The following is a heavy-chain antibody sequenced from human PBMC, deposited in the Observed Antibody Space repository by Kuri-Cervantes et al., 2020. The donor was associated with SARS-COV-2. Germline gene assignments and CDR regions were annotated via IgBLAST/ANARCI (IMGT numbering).Heavy chain of an antibody. Sequence: GESLKISCAASGFTFSSYDMHWVRQATGKGLEWVSAIGTAGDTYYPGSVKGRFTISRENAKNSLYLQMNSLRAEDTALYYCANLLRPRKDGATASPMDVWGQGTTVTVSS. J-gene: IGHJ6*02. CDR3: ANLLRPRKDGATASPMDV. D-gene: IGHD5-12*01. CDR1: GFTFSSYD. CDR2: IGTAGDT. V-gene: IGHV3-13*01.